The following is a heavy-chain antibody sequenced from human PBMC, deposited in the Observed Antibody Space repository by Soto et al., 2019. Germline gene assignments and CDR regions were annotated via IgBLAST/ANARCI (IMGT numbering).Heavy chain of an antibody. J-gene: IGHJ1*01. CDR1: GGSISSDDYY. Sequence: SETLSLTCTVSGGSISSDDYYLRWIRQAPGRGLEWIGYIHSSGSIYYNPSLKSRATMSIDTARNQFSLKVSSVTVADTAVYYCARDLDGLHDDNSGPYPRPGWGQGTLVNVSS. CDR2: IHSSGSI. V-gene: IGHV4-30-4*01. D-gene: IGHD3-22*01. CDR3: ARDLDGLHDDNSGPYPRPG.